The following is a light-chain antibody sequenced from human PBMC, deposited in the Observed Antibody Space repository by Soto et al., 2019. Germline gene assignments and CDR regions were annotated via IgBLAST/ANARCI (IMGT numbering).Light chain of an antibody. CDR2: DAS. Sequence: EIVLTHSPATLSLSPVVRATLSCRARQSVSSYLAWYQQKPGQAPRLLIYDASSRATGIPARFSGSGSGTEFTLTISSLEPEDFAVYYCQQRSNWPVTFGQGTRVVIK. V-gene: IGKV3-11*01. CDR3: QQRSNWPVT. J-gene: IGKJ1*01. CDR1: QSVSSY.